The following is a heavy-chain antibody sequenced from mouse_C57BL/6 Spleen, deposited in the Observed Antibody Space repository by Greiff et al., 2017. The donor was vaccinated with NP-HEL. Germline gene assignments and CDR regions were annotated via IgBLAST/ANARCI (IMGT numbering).Heavy chain of an antibody. V-gene: IGHV1-80*01. J-gene: IGHJ4*01. CDR2: IYPGDGDT. CDR1: GYAFSSYW. CDR3: ARAIECYYAMDY. Sequence: VQLQQSGAELVKPGASVKISCKASGYAFSSYWMNWVKQRPGKGLEWIGQIYPGDGDTNYNGKFKGKATLTADKSSSTAYMQLSSLTSEDSAVYFCARAIECYYAMDYWGQGTAVTVSS.